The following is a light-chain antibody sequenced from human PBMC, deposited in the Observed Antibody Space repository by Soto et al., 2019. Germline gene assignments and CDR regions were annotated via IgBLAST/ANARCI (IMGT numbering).Light chain of an antibody. V-gene: IGKV1-39*01. CDR2: AAS. Sequence: DIQMTQSPSSLSASVGDRVTITCRASQSISSYLNWYQQKPGKAPKLLIYAASSLQSGVPSRFSGSGSGTDFTLTISSLQPEDFATYYCQQSYSTLWPFGQGTKVELK. CDR3: QQSYSTLWP. J-gene: IGKJ1*01. CDR1: QSISSY.